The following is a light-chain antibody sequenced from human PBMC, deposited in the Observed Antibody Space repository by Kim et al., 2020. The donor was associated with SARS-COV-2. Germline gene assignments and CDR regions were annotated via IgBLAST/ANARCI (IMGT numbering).Light chain of an antibody. CDR3: QQTYNNHPT. CDR1: QIVSSY. J-gene: IGKJ1*01. Sequence: DIQMTQSPSSLSASVGDRVTITCRASQIVSSYLNWYQQKPGKAPKLLIYAAINLQGGVPSSFSGSGSGTDFTLAINSLQPEDFAIYYCQQTYNNHPTFGQGTKVDIK. CDR2: AAI. V-gene: IGKV1-39*01.